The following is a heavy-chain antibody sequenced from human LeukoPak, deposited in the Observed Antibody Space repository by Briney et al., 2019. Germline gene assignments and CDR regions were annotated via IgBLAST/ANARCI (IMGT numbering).Heavy chain of an antibody. CDR3: ARSRSLDY. CDR1: GFTFSSYA. Sequence: PGRSLRLSCAASGFTFSSYAMHWVRQAPGKGLEWVAVISYDGSNKYYADSVKGRFTISRDNSKNTLYLQMNSLRAEDTAVYYCARSRSLDYWGQGPLVPVSS. CDR2: ISYDGSNK. V-gene: IGHV3-30-3*01. J-gene: IGHJ4*02.